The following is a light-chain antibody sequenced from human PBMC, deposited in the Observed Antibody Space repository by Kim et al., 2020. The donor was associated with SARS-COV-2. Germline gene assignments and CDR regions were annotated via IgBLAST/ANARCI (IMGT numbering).Light chain of an antibody. J-gene: IGLJ3*02. CDR1: NIGSKS. CDR2: YDS. CDR3: QVWDSSSDPL. Sequence: SYELTQPPSGSVAPGKTARITCGGNNIGSKSVHWYQQKPGQAPVLVIYYDSDRPSGSPERFSGSNSGNTATLTISRVEAGDEADYYCQVWDSSSDPLFGGGTQLTVL. V-gene: IGLV3-21*04.